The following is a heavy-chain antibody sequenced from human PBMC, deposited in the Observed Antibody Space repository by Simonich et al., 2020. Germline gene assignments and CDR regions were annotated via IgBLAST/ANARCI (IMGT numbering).Heavy chain of an antibody. J-gene: IGHJ3*02. CDR2: ISSSSSYI. CDR1: GFTFSSYS. V-gene: IGHV3-21*01. CDR3: AREIEAGNAFDI. Sequence: EVQLVESGGGLVKPGGSLRLSCAASGFTFSSYSMNWVRQVPGKGLELFYTISSSSSYIYYADSVKGLFTISRDNAKTSLYLQMNSLRAEDTAVYYCAREIEAGNAFDIWGQGTMVTVSS.